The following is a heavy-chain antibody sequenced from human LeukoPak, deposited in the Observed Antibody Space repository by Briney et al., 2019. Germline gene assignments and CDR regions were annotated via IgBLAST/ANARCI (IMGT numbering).Heavy chain of an antibody. CDR3: AEETVVPAAIRTNYYYYYLDV. J-gene: IGHJ6*03. CDR2: IMPIFGTA. Sequence: GASVRVCGTASGRTVRSYAISWWRRAPEQGLEWRGGIMPIFGTANDAQKLQGRVTITTYESTRTAYKGLSSPRSEDTAVYYCAEETVVPAAIRTNYYYYYLDVWGKGTTVTVSS. CDR1: GRTVRSYA. V-gene: IGHV1-69*05. D-gene: IGHD2-2*01.